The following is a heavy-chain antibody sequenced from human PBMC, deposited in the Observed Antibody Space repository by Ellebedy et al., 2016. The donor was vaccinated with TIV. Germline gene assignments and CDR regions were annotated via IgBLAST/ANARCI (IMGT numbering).Heavy chain of an antibody. V-gene: IGHV1-18*01. J-gene: IGHJ5*02. D-gene: IGHD3-16*02. CDR1: GYTFTSYG. Sequence: AASVKVSCKASGYTFTSYGISWVRQAPGQGLEWMGWINPYNGNTNYVQKLQDRVTMTTNTSTSTAYMELRSLRSDDAAVYYFARDGPWGYHWFDPWGQGNLVTVSS. CDR3: ARDGPWGYHWFDP. CDR2: INPYNGNT.